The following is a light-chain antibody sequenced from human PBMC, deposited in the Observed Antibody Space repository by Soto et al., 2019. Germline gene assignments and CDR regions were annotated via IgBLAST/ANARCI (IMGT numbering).Light chain of an antibody. CDR1: SSDVGGYNH. V-gene: IGLV2-8*01. CDR3: SSFEGINNHV. Sequence: QSALTQPPSASGSPGQSVTISCTGSSSDVGGYNHVSWYQQLPGKAPRLMIYDVNKRPSGVPDRFSGSKSGNTASLTVSGLQADDEADYYCSSFEGINNHVFGTGTKVTVL. CDR2: DVN. J-gene: IGLJ1*01.